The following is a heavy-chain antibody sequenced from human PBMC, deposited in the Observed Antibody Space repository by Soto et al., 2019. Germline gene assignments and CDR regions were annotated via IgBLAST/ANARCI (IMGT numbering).Heavy chain of an antibody. CDR3: ARVPIYGDYLYYYYGMDV. CDR1: GGSISSGGYY. V-gene: IGHV4-31*03. CDR2: IYYSEST. D-gene: IGHD4-17*01. J-gene: IGHJ6*02. Sequence: TSETLSLTCTVSGGSISSGGYYWSWIRQHPGKGLEWIGYIYYSESTYYNPSLKSRVTISVDTSKNQFSLKLSSVTAADTAVYYCARVPIYGDYLYYYYGMDVWGQGTTVTVSS.